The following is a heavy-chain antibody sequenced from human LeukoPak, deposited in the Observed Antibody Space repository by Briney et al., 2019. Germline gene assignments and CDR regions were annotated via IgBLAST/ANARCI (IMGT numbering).Heavy chain of an antibody. CDR1: GGSFSGYY. Sequence: SETLSLTCAVYGGSFSGYYWSWIRQPPGKGLEWIGEINHSGSTNYNPSLKSRVTISVDTSKNQFSLKLSSVTPEDTAVYYCARGGGNGDYFAFDIWGQGTMVTVSS. D-gene: IGHD4-17*01. CDR3: ARGGGNGDYFAFDI. CDR2: INHSGST. J-gene: IGHJ3*02. V-gene: IGHV4-34*01.